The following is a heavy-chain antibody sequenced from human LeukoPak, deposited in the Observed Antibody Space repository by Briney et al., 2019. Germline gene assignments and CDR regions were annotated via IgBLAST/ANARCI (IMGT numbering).Heavy chain of an antibody. Sequence: GASVKVSCKASGYPFTYYYIHWVRQAPGQGLEWMGWINPNTGGANYAQKFQGRVTMTRDTSISTAYMELSRLRSDDTAVYYCATDCSGYYLPLFDHWGQGTPVTVSS. CDR3: ATDCSGYYLPLFDH. D-gene: IGHD3-22*01. CDR1: GYPFTYYY. CDR2: INPNTGGA. J-gene: IGHJ4*02. V-gene: IGHV1-2*02.